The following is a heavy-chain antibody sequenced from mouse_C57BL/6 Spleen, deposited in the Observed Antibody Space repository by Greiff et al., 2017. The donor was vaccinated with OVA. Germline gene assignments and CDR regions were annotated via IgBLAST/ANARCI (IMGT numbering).Heavy chain of an antibody. CDR1: GYTFTDYY. J-gene: IGHJ4*01. Sequence: VQLQQSGPELVKPGASVKISCKASGYTFTDYYMNWVKQSHGKSLEWIGDINPNNGGTSYNQKFKGKATLTVDKSSSTAYMELRSLTSEDSAVYYCARKLLRYYAMDYWGQGTSVTVSS. V-gene: IGHV1-26*01. CDR2: INPNNGGT. CDR3: ARKLLRYYAMDY. D-gene: IGHD1-1*01.